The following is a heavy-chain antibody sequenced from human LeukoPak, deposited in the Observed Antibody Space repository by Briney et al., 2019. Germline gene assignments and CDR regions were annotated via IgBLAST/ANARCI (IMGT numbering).Heavy chain of an antibody. CDR2: ISGSDGST. D-gene: IGHD4-17*01. CDR3: AKVPKTTVTTYFDY. V-gene: IGHV3-23*01. Sequence: GGSLRLSCAASGFTFSSYAMSWVRQAPGKGLEWVSGISGSDGSTYYADSVKGRFTISRDNPKNTLYLQMNSLRAEDTAVYYCAKVPKTTVTTYFDYWGQGTLVAVSS. CDR1: GFTFSSYA. J-gene: IGHJ4*02.